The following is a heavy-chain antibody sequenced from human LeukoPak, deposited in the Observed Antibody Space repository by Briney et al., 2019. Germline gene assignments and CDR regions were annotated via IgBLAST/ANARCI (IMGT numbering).Heavy chain of an antibody. Sequence: GGSLRLSCAASGFTFSSYGMSWVRQAPGKGLEWVSGINNSGGSTYYADSVKGRFTISRDNSKNTLFLQMDSLRAEDTAVYYCAKPGYSSSWYRNFDHWGQGTLVTVSS. D-gene: IGHD6-13*01. V-gene: IGHV3-23*01. CDR3: AKPGYSSSWYRNFDH. CDR1: GFTFSSYG. CDR2: INNSGGST. J-gene: IGHJ4*02.